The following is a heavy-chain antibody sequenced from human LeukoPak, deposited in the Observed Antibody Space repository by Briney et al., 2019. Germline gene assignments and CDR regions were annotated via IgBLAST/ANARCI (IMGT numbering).Heavy chain of an antibody. J-gene: IGHJ4*02. D-gene: IGHD6-19*01. CDR3: ARETPDSSGWD. CDR2: IYSGGST. Sequence: GGSLRLSCAASGFTVSSNYMSWVRQAPGKGLEWVSFIYSGGSTYYADSVKGRFIISRDNAKNSLSLQMNSLRAEDTAVYYCARETPDSSGWDWGQGTLVTVSS. V-gene: IGHV3-66*01. CDR1: GFTVSSNY.